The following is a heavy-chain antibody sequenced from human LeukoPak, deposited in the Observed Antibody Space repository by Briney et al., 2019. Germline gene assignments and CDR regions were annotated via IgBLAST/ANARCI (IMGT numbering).Heavy chain of an antibody. V-gene: IGHV4-59*01. CDR2: IYYSGST. J-gene: IGHJ6*03. CDR1: GGSISSYY. D-gene: IGHD3-3*01. Sequence: SETLFLTCTVSGGSISSYYWSWIRQPPGKGLEWIGYIYYSGSTNYNPSLKSRVTISVDTSKNQFSLKLSSVTAADTAVYYCARGYYDFWSGYSPENYYYYMDVWGKGTTVTVSS. CDR3: ARGYYDFWSGYSPENYYYYMDV.